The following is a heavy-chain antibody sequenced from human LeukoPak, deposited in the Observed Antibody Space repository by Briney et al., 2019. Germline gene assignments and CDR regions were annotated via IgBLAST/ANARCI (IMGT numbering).Heavy chain of an antibody. CDR1: EYTFTSYD. D-gene: IGHD4-23*01. Sequence: ASVKVSCMASEYTFTSYDINWVRQATGQGLEWMGWMNPNSGNTGYAQKFQGRVTMTRDTSISTAYMELSSLRSEDTAVYFCARSNYGGKRWFDPWGQGTLVIVSS. V-gene: IGHV1-8*01. J-gene: IGHJ5*02. CDR3: ARSNYGGKRWFDP. CDR2: MNPNSGNT.